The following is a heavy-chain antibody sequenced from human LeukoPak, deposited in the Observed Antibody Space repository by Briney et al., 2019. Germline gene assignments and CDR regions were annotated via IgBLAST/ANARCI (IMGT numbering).Heavy chain of an antibody. V-gene: IGHV3-30*18. CDR3: AKDKRDTAMVIEY. CDR2: ISYDGSNK. D-gene: IGHD5-18*01. Sequence: PGRSLRLSCAASGFTFSSYGMHWVRQAPGKGLEWVAVISYDGSNKYYADSVKGRFTISRDNSKNTLYLQMNSLRAEDTAVYYCAKDKRDTAMVIEYWGQGTLVTVSS. J-gene: IGHJ4*02. CDR1: GFTFSSYG.